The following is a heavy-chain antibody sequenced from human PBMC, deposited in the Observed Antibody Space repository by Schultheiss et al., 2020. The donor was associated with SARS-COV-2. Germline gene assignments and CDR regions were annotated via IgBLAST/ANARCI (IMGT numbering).Heavy chain of an antibody. D-gene: IGHD3-9*01. J-gene: IGHJ4*02. CDR3: ARDLRRYFALEGLDY. V-gene: IGHV3-48*01. Sequence: GGSLRLSCAASGFTFSSYEMNWVRQLPGKGLEWVSYISSTSSAIYYADSVKGRFTISRDNSKNTLYLQMNSLRAEDTAVYYCARDLRRYFALEGLDYWGQGTLVTVSS. CDR1: GFTFSSYE. CDR2: ISSTSSAI.